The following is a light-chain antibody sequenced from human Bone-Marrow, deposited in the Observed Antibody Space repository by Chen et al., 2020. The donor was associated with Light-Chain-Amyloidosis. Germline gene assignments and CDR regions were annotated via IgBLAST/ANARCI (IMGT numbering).Light chain of an antibody. J-gene: IGLJ2*01. V-gene: IGLV3-25*02. CDR1: DLPTKY. Sequence: SYELTQPPSVSVSPGQTARITCSGDDLPTKYAYWYQQKPGQAPVLVIHRDTERPSGISERFSGSSSGTTDTLTSSGVQGEEEADYHCQSADSRGTYEGICGGGTKLTVL. CDR2: RDT. CDR3: QSADSRGTYEGI.